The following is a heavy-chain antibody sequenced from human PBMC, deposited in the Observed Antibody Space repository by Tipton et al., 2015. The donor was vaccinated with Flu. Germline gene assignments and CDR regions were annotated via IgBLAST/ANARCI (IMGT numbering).Heavy chain of an antibody. Sequence: TLSLTCTVSGYSISSGYYWGWIRQPPGKGLEWIRSLYYSGITYYNPSLKSRVSISVDTSKNQFSLKVNSVTAADTAIYYCARGSGSGTFVIFDFWGQGTLVTVSS. V-gene: IGHV4-38-2*02. J-gene: IGHJ4*02. CDR1: GYSISSGYY. D-gene: IGHD3-10*01. CDR3: ARGSGSGTFVIFDF. CDR2: LYYSGIT.